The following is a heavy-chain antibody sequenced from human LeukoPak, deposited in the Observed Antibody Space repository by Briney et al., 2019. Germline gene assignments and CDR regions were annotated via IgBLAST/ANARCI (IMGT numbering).Heavy chain of an antibody. J-gene: IGHJ4*02. CDR2: ISSNGGST. V-gene: IGHV3-64*01. Sequence: PGGSLRLSCAASGFTFSSYPMHWVRQAPGKGLEYVSAISSNGGSTYYANSVKGRFTISRDNSKNTLYLQMGSLRAEDMAVYYCASGVDTAMVTCLDYWGQGTLVTASS. D-gene: IGHD5-18*01. CDR1: GFTFSSYP. CDR3: ASGVDTAMVTCLDY.